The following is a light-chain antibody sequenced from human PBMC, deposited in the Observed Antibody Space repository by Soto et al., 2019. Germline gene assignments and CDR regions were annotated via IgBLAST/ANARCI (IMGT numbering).Light chain of an antibody. CDR2: EVS. CDR1: SSDVGGYNY. Sequence: QSALTKPASVSGSPGQSITISCTGTSSDVGGYNYVSWFQQHPVKAPKLMIYEVSNRPSGVSNRFSGSRSGNTASLTISGLQSEDDAEYYCNSYTNNNTFVFGNGTKLTVL. J-gene: IGLJ1*01. V-gene: IGLV2-14*01. CDR3: NSYTNNNTFV.